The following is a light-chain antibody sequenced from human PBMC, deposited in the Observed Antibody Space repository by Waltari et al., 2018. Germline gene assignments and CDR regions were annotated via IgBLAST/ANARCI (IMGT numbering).Light chain of an antibody. Sequence: QSALTQPASVSGSPGQSITISCTGTSSDVGFYNYVSWYQPHPGKAPKLMIYDVSERPSGVSNRFSGSKSGNTASLTISGLQAEDEAYYYCNSYAGSSSWVFGGGTKLTVL. V-gene: IGLV2-14*01. CDR2: DVS. CDR1: SSDVGFYNY. CDR3: NSYAGSSSWV. J-gene: IGLJ3*02.